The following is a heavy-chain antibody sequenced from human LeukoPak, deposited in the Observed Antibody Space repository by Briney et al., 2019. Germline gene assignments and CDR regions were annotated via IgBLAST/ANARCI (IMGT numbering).Heavy chain of an antibody. Sequence: GGSLRLSCAASGFTVSDNYMSWVRQAPGKGLEWVSVIYSGGSTYYAGSVKGRFTISRDNSKNTLYLQMNSPRAEDTAVYYCAREQIVGATCWFDPWGQGTLVTVSS. V-gene: IGHV3-66*01. CDR1: GFTVSDNY. D-gene: IGHD1-26*01. J-gene: IGHJ5*02. CDR3: AREQIVGATCWFDP. CDR2: IYSGGST.